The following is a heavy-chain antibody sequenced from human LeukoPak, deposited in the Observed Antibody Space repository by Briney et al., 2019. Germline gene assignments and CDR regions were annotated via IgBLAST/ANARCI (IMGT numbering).Heavy chain of an antibody. D-gene: IGHD6-6*01. V-gene: IGHV1-69*05. CDR3: ARRYIAAPKRDWFDP. Sequence: GASVKVSCEASGGTFISYAISWVRQAPGQGLEWMGGIIPIFGTANYAQKFQGRVTITTDESTSTAYMELSSLRSEDPAVYYCARRYIAAPKRDWFDPWGQGTLVTVSS. CDR2: IIPIFGTA. J-gene: IGHJ5*02. CDR1: GGTFISYA.